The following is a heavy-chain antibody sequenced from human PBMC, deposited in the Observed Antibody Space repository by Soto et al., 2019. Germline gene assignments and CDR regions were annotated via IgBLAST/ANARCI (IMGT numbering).Heavy chain of an antibody. CDR3: ASVYYYDSSGDYYGMDV. V-gene: IGHV1-46*01. D-gene: IGHD3-22*01. CDR2: INPSGGST. J-gene: IGHJ6*02. Sequence: WASVKVSCKASGYTFTSYYMHWVRQAPGQGLEWMGIINPSGGSTSYAQKFQGRVTMTRDTSTSTVYMELSSLRSEDTAVYYCASVYYYDSSGDYYGMDVWGQGTTVTVSS. CDR1: GYTFTSYY.